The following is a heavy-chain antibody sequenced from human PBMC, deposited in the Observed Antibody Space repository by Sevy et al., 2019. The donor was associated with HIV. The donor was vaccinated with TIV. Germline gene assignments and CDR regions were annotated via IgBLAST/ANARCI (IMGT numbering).Heavy chain of an antibody. V-gene: IGHV3-33*01. Sequence: GGSLRLSCAASGFTFSSYGMHWVRQAPGKGLEWVAVIWNDRSNKYYADSVKGRFTISRDNSKKTLYLQMNSLRAEDTAVYYCASLPNNYYDSSGYSGDDAFDIWGQGTMVTVSS. CDR1: GFTFSSYG. J-gene: IGHJ3*02. CDR2: IWNDRSNK. D-gene: IGHD3-22*01. CDR3: ASLPNNYYDSSGYSGDDAFDI.